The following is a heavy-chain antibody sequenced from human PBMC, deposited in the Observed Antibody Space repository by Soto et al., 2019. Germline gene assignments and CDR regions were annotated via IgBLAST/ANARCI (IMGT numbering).Heavy chain of an antibody. J-gene: IGHJ4*02. CDR1: GFTFSDYA. CDR2: ISFGGGNT. Sequence: PGGALRLSCAVSGFTFSDYAMTWVRQAPGKGLEWVATISFGGGNTYYADSVEGRFTISRDNSKNTLYLQMNSLRAEDTAVYYCARDFQFVQGLGELSLSFDYWGQGT. V-gene: IGHV3-23*01. CDR3: ARDFQFVQGLGELSLSFDY. D-gene: IGHD3-16*02.